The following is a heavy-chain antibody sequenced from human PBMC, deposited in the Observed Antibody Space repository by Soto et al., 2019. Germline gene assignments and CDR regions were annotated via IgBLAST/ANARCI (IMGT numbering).Heavy chain of an antibody. J-gene: IGHJ4*02. CDR2: ISYDGSKK. CDR1: GFTFSSYA. V-gene: IGHV3-30-3*01. Sequence: QVQLVESGGGVVQPGRSLRLSCAASGFTFSSYAMHWVRQAPGKGLEWVAVISYDGSKKYYADSVKGRFTISRDNTKNTLYLQLNSLREEDTTVYYCARDLGSGVVAATGYFDYWGQGTLVTVSA. CDR3: ARDLGSGVVAATGYFDY. D-gene: IGHD1-26*01.